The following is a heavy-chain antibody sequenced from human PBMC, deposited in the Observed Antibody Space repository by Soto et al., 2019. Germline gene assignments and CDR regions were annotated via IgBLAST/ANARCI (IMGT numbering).Heavy chain of an antibody. V-gene: IGHV5-51*01. CDR1: GYSFTSYL. J-gene: IGHJ4*02. Sequence: PGDSLKISCKGSGYSFTSYLIGWVRQMSGTGPEWMGSIYPGDSDTRYSPSFQGQVTISADKSISTAYLQWSSLKASDTAMYYCARLDYSISAAVGLFDYWGQGAQVTVSS. CDR3: ARLDYSISAAVGLFDY. D-gene: IGHD6-6*01. CDR2: IYPGDSDT.